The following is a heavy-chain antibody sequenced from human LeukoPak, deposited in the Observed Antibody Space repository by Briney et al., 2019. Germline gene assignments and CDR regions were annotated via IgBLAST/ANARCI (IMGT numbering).Heavy chain of an antibody. D-gene: IGHD3-22*01. Sequence: ASVKVSCKASGYTFTSYYMHRVRQAPGQGLEWMGIINPSGGSTSYAQKFQGRVTMTRDTSTSTAYMELRSLRSDDTAVYYCARDLGYYDSSGFDYWGQGTLVTVSS. CDR1: GYTFTSYY. CDR3: ARDLGYYDSSGFDY. CDR2: INPSGGST. J-gene: IGHJ4*02. V-gene: IGHV1-46*01.